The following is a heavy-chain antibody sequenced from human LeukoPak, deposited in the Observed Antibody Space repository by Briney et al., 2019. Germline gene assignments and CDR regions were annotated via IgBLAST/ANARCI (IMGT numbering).Heavy chain of an antibody. D-gene: IGHD3-10*01. CDR1: GFTFSSYA. CDR3: ASSYYYGSGSYYIYYYGMDV. J-gene: IGHJ6*02. V-gene: IGHV3-23*01. Sequence: GGSLRLSCAASGFTFSSYAMSWVRQAPGKGLEWVSAISGSGGSTYYADSVKGRFTISRDNSKNTLYLQMSSLRAEDTAVYYCASSYYYGSGSYYIYYYGMDVWGQGTTVTVSS. CDR2: ISGSGGST.